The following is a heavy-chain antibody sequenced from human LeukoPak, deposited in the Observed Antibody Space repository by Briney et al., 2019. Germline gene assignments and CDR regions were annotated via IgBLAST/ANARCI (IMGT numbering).Heavy chain of an antibody. CDR3: ARGHYGLDV. V-gene: IGHV3-7*03. Sequence: PGGSLRLSCEASGFTLSSHWMSWVRQAPGKGLEWVAHINQDESEKSYVDSAKGRFTISRDNGKNSLYLQMSSLRVEDTGVYHCARGHYGLDVWGQGTTVTVSS. CDR1: GFTLSSHW. CDR2: INQDESEK. J-gene: IGHJ6*02.